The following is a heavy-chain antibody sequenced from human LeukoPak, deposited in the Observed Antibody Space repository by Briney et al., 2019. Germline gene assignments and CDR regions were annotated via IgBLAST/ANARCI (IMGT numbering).Heavy chain of an antibody. V-gene: IGHV3-15*01. CDR3: TTGFRYYDSSGYSPLDACDI. CDR1: GFPFSNAW. J-gene: IGHJ3*02. D-gene: IGHD3-22*01. Sequence: GGSLRLSCAASGFPFSNAWMGWVRQAPGKGLEWVGRIQCKTDGGTTDYSAPVKGRFTISRDDSKNTLYLQKNSLKTEDTAVYYCTTGFRYYDSSGYSPLDACDIWGQGTMVTVSS. CDR2: IQCKTDGGTT.